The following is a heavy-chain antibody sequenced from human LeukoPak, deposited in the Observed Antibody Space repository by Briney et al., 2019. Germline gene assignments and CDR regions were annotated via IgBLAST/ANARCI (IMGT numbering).Heavy chain of an antibody. CDR1: GFTFSSYG. Sequence: GGSLRLSYAASGFTFSSYGMHWVRQAPGKGLEWVAVISYDGSNKYYADSVKGRFTISRDNSKNTLYLQMNSLRAEDTAVYYCAKRFGGYDYYFDYWGQGTLVTVSS. CDR3: AKRFGGYDYYFDY. J-gene: IGHJ4*02. V-gene: IGHV3-30*18. CDR2: ISYDGSNK. D-gene: IGHD5-12*01.